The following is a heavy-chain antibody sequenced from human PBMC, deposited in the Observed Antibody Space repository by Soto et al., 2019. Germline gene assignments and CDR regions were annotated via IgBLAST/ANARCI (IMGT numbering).Heavy chain of an antibody. V-gene: IGHV3-30-3*01. Sequence: GGSLRLSCAASGFTFSSYAMHWVRQAPGKGLEWVAVISYDGSNKYYADSVKGRFTISRDNSKNTLYLQMNSLRAEDTALYYCARAVAVAADFDYWGQGTLVTVSS. CDR2: ISYDGSNK. CDR1: GFTFSSYA. CDR3: ARAVAVAADFDY. J-gene: IGHJ4*02. D-gene: IGHD6-19*01.